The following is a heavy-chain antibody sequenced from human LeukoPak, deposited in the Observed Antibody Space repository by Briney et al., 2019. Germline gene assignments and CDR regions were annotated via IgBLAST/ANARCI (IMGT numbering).Heavy chain of an antibody. V-gene: IGHV1-18*01. D-gene: IGHD6-13*01. J-gene: IGHJ5*02. Sequence: GASVKVSCKASGYTFTSYGISWVRQAPGQGLEWMGWISAYSGNTNYAQKLQSRVTMTTDTSTSTAYMELRSLRSDDTAVYYCARAIIAAATMRFDPWGQGTLVTVSS. CDR1: GYTFTSYG. CDR2: ISAYSGNT. CDR3: ARAIIAAATMRFDP.